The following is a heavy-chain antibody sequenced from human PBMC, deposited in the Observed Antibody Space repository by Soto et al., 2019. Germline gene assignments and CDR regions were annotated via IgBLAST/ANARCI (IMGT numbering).Heavy chain of an antibody. J-gene: IGHJ5*02. Sequence: LSLTCGVSGGTVASSHWWSWVRQSPGGGLEWIGNVYHTGDTNFNPSLQSRVTISVDKSNNQFSLRLNSLTAADTAVYFCAREIVTAGGNNYFDPWGPGTLVTVSS. D-gene: IGHD2-21*02. CDR2: VYHTGDT. V-gene: IGHV4-4*01. CDR1: GGTVASSHW. CDR3: AREIVTAGGNNYFDP.